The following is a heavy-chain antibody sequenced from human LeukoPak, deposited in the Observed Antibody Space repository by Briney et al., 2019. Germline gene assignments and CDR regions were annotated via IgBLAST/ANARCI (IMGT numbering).Heavy chain of an antibody. Sequence: GGSLRLSCAASGFTFSSYWMSWVRQAPGKGLEWVANIKQDGSEKYFVDSVKGRFIISRDNAKNSLYLHMYSLRAEDTAVYYCARDSVHGYYDSSGYSTLFDYWGQGTLVTVSS. D-gene: IGHD3-22*01. V-gene: IGHV3-7*01. J-gene: IGHJ4*02. CDR1: GFTFSSYW. CDR2: IKQDGSEK. CDR3: ARDSVHGYYDSSGYSTLFDY.